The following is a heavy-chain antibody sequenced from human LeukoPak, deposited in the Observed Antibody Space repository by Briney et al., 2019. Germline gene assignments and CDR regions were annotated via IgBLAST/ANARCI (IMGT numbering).Heavy chain of an antibody. Sequence: SVKVSCKASGGTFSSYAISWVRQAPGQGLEWMGGIIPTFGTANYAQKFQGRVTITADESTSTAYMELSSLRSEDTAVYYCASTYYDFWSGYPRGYYFDYWGQGTLVTVSS. J-gene: IGHJ4*02. CDR2: IIPTFGTA. V-gene: IGHV1-69*13. CDR3: ASTYYDFWSGYPRGYYFDY. D-gene: IGHD3-3*01. CDR1: GGTFSSYA.